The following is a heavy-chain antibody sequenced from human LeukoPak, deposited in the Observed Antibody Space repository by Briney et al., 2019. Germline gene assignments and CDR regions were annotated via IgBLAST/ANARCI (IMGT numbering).Heavy chain of an antibody. J-gene: IGHJ4*02. D-gene: IGHD2-8*02. CDR1: GFTFSSSA. V-gene: IGHV3-30*02. CDR3: AKDGSWSCTD. Sequence: GGSLRLSCGASGFTFSSSAMHWVRQGPGQGLEWVAYIAHHGNNKYYADSVKGRFTISRDNSRGSLYLQMNSLRADDTAVYYCAKDGSWSCTDWGQGTLVRVSS. CDR2: IAHHGNNK.